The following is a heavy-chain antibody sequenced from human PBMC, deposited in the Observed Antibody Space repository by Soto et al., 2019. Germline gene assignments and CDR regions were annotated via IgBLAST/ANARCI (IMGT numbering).Heavy chain of an antibody. D-gene: IGHD3-22*01. V-gene: IGHV1-69*13. CDR1: GGTFSSYV. CDR3: ARAVSYDSSGYLPLYFDS. Sequence: SVKVSCKASGGTFSSYVISWVRQAPGQGLEWMGGIIPIFGTTNCAQKFQGRVTITADESTSTAYMELSSLRSEDTAVYYCARAVSYDSSGYLPLYFDSWGQGTLVTVSS. J-gene: IGHJ4*02. CDR2: IIPIFGTT.